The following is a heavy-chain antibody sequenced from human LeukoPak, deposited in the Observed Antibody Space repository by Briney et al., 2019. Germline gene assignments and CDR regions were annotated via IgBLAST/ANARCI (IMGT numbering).Heavy chain of an antibody. CDR2: ITASGDTA. J-gene: IGHJ4*02. Sequence: GGSLRLSCAASGFTFNSNAMTWVRQGPGKGLECVAAITASGDTAYYTDSVKGRFTISRDNSRNTLYLQLNNLRAEDTAVYYCAKAYGTNGYYQLPIDFWGQGILVTVSS. CDR3: AKAYGTNGYYQLPIDF. CDR1: GFTFNSNA. V-gene: IGHV3-23*01. D-gene: IGHD3-22*01.